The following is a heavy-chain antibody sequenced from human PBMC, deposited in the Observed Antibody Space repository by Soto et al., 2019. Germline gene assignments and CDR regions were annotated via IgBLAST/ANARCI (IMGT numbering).Heavy chain of an antibody. J-gene: IGHJ6*02. Sequence: SQTLSLTFAISGDSVSSNSSAWNWIRQSPSRVLEWLGRTYYRSKWYNDYAVSVKSRITINPDTSKNQFSLQLNSVTPEDTAVYYCARSTTGDPLEYYYYGMDVWGQGTTVTVYS. CDR2: TYYRSKWYN. CDR3: ARSTTGDPLEYYYYGMDV. D-gene: IGHD7-27*01. CDR1: GDSVSSNSSA. V-gene: IGHV6-1*01.